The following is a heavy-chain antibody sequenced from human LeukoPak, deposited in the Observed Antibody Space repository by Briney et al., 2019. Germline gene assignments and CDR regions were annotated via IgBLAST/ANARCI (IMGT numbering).Heavy chain of an antibody. D-gene: IGHD5-24*01. V-gene: IGHV1-46*01. J-gene: IGHJ4*02. Sequence: ASVKVSCKASGYTFTRYWIHWVRQAPGQGLEWMGKINPSGGSTSYAQKFQGRVTMTRDTSTSTVYMELSSLRSEDTAVYYCAREGRRDGYKRRPFDYWGQGTLVTVSS. CDR3: AREGRRDGYKRRPFDY. CDR2: INPSGGST. CDR1: GYTFTRYW.